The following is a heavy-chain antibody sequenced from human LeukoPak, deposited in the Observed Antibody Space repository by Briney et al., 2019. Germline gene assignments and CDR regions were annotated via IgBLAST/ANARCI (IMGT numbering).Heavy chain of an antibody. CDR1: GGTFSSYA. CDR2: INPNHGDT. D-gene: IGHD3-9*01. V-gene: IGHV1-2*02. J-gene: IGHJ4*02. Sequence: ASVKVSCKASGGTFSSYAISWVRQAPGQGLEWMGWINPNHGDTNYAQKFQDRVSMTRDTPISTAYMHLSRLRSADTAVYYCARSPHILTGENFDYWGQGTLLTVSS. CDR3: ARSPHILTGENFDY.